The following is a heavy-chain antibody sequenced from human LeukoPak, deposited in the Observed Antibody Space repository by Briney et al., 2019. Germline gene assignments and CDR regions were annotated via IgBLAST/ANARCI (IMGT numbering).Heavy chain of an antibody. CDR3: ARTSSVTPTPSFDS. D-gene: IGHD4-17*01. Sequence: GGSLRLSCAASGFTFSSYSMNWVRQAPGKGLEWVSSISSSSSYIYYPDSVKGRFTISRDNAKNSLYLQMNSLRAEDTAVYYCARTSSVTPTPSFDSWGQGTLVTASS. CDR1: GFTFSSYS. CDR2: ISSSSSYI. V-gene: IGHV3-21*01. J-gene: IGHJ4*02.